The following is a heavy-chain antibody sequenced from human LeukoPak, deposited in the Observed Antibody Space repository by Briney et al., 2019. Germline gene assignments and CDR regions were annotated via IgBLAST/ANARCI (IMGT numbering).Heavy chain of an antibody. CDR2: IYPGDSDI. D-gene: IGHD3-10*01. J-gene: IGHJ4*02. Sequence: GESLQISCKGSGYSFSSYWIGWVRQMPGKGLEWMGIIYPGDSDIRYSPSFQGQVTISADESITTAYLQWSSLKASDTAMYYCARWRKGASGSFMFDYWGQGTLVTVSS. CDR3: ARWRKGASGSFMFDY. CDR1: GYSFSSYW. V-gene: IGHV5-51*01.